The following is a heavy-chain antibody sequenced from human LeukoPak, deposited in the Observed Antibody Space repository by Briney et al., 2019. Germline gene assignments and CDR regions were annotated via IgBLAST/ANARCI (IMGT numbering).Heavy chain of an antibody. CDR2: INHSGST. D-gene: IGHD6-19*01. Sequence: SETLSLTCAVYGGTFSGYYWSWIRQPPGKGLEWIGEINHSGSTNYNPSLKSRVTISVDTSKNQFSLKLSSVTAADTAVYYCARGAVAYYYFDNWGQGTLVTVSS. V-gene: IGHV4-34*01. CDR1: GGTFSGYY. CDR3: ARGAVAYYYFDN. J-gene: IGHJ4*02.